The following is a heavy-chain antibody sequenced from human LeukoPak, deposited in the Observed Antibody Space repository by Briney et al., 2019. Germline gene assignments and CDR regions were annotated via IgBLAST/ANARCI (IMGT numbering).Heavy chain of an antibody. CDR2: IYSGGST. V-gene: IGHV3-66*01. J-gene: IGHJ4*02. D-gene: IGHD3-10*01. CDR1: GFTVSSKH. CDR3: ARGAITMVRGWEFDY. Sequence: GGSLRLSCAGSGFTVSSKHMSWVRQAPGKGLEWVSVIYSGGSTYCADSVKGRFTISRDNSKNTLYLQMNSLRVEDTAVYYCARGAITMVRGWEFDYWGQGTLVTVSS.